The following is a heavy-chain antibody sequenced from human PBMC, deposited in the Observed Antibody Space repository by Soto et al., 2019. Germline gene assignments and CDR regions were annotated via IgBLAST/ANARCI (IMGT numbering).Heavy chain of an antibody. CDR3: ARGWGRIFDY. V-gene: IGHV4-34*01. D-gene: IGHD7-27*01. J-gene: IGHJ4*02. CDR1: GGSFSGYY. CDR2: INHSGST. Sequence: QVQLQQWGAGLLKPSETLSLTCAVYGGSFSGYYWNWIRQPPGKGLEWIGEINHSGSTNYNPSLKSRVTLSVDTSKNQFSLQLSSVTAADTDVYYCARGWGRIFDYWGQGTLVTVSS.